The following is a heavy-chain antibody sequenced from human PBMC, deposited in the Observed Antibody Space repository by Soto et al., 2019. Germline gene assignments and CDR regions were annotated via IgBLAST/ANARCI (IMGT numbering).Heavy chain of an antibody. Sequence: QVPLQESGPGLMKPSQTLSLTCTVSGGSIRSGDYYWSWIRQPPGKGLEWIGYLYYSGSTCYNPSLTIRVPISGYTSKHQFSLKLRCVTAADPAVYYCARSVYFTNGGCYTPFDYWGQGTLVSVSS. J-gene: IGHJ4*02. CDR1: GGSIRSGDYY. V-gene: IGHV4-30-4*01. D-gene: IGHD2-8*01. CDR2: LYYSGST. CDR3: ARSVYFTNGGCYTPFDY.